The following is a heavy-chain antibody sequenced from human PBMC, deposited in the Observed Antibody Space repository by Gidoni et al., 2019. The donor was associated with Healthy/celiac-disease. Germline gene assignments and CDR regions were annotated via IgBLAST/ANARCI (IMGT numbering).Heavy chain of an antibody. Sequence: QVQLVQSGAEVKKPGASVKVSCKASGYTFTGYYMHWVRQAPGQGLEWMGWINPNSGGTNYAQKFQGWFTMTRDTSISTAYMELSRLRSDDTAVYYCARGYCSSTSCYRDYYYYGMDVWGQGTTVTVSS. CDR2: INPNSGGT. CDR1: GYTFTGYY. CDR3: ARGYCSSTSCYRDYYYYGMDV. V-gene: IGHV1-2*04. D-gene: IGHD2-2*02. J-gene: IGHJ6*02.